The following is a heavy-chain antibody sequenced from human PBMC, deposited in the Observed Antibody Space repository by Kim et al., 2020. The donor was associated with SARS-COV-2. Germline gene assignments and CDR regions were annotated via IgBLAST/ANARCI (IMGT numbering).Heavy chain of an antibody. CDR1: GYTFTDFH. CDR2: LSRNSGGT. Sequence: ASVKVSCKASGYTFTDFHMHWVRQAPGQGLEWMGRLSRNSGGTNYAQKFQGRVTMTRDTSISTVYLELTSLRSDDTAVYYCARSSLLDFDYWGQGTLVTV. CDR3: ARSSLLDFDY. D-gene: IGHD3-16*02. J-gene: IGHJ4*02. V-gene: IGHV1-2*06.